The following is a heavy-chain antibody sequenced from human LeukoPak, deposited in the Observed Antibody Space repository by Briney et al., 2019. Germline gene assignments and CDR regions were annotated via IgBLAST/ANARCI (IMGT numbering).Heavy chain of an antibody. CDR2: IYPGDSDT. CDR3: ARPSTTVDWYFDL. V-gene: IGHV5-51*01. D-gene: IGHD4-17*01. J-gene: IGHJ2*01. Sequence: GESLKISCKGSGYTFFTYWIGWVRQMPGKGLEWMGIIYPGDSDTRYSPSFQDQVTISADKSIRTAYLQWSSLKASDTAIYYCARPSTTVDWYFDLWGRGTLVTVSS. CDR1: GYTFFTYW.